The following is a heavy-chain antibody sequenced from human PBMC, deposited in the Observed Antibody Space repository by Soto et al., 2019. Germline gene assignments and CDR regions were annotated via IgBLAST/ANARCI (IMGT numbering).Heavy chain of an antibody. CDR3: ATMGVPTTYFDA. Sequence: QVQLEQSGPELKKPGASVKVSCKASGYTFGDYYMHWVRQVPGQGLEWLGWLNPNSGDTHYAQKFQGSVTMTRDTSINTAYMELSRLRSDDTAVYFCATMGVPTTYFDAWCQGTLVTVSS. CDR2: LNPNSGDT. D-gene: IGHD1-1*01. J-gene: IGHJ4*02. V-gene: IGHV1-2*04. CDR1: GYTFGDYY.